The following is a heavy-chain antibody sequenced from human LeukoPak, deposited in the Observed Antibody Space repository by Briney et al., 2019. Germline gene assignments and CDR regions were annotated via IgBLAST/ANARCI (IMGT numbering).Heavy chain of an antibody. CDR1: GGSISSSSYY. D-gene: IGHD1-14*01. V-gene: IGHV4-39*07. J-gene: IGHJ5*02. CDR2: IYSNGSP. CDR3: ARLPGIYTPLDP. Sequence: SSETLSLTCTVSGGSISSSSYYWGWIRQPPGKGLEWIGRIYSNGSPDYNPSLKSRVTISVDTSKNQFSLKLTSVTAADTAVYYCARLPGIYTPLDPWGQGTLVTVSS.